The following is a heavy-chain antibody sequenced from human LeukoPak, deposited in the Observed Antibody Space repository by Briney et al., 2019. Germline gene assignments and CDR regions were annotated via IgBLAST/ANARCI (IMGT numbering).Heavy chain of an antibody. Sequence: PGGSLRLSCAASGFTFSSYGMHWVRQAPGKGLEWVAFIRYDGSNKYYADSVKGRFTISRDNSKNTLYLQMSLTTEDTAVYYCAREVGPLDYWGQGTLVTVSS. CDR1: GFTFSSYG. CDR3: AREVGPLDY. J-gene: IGHJ4*02. CDR2: IRYDGSNK. V-gene: IGHV3-30*02.